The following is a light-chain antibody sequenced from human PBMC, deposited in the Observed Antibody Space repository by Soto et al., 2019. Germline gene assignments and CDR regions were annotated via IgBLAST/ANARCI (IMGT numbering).Light chain of an antibody. Sequence: QSVLTQPPSVSGTPGQWLTISCSGSSSDIGTNYVYWYQQLPGAAPKLLIYRNNQRPSGVPDRFSGSKSGTSASLAISGLRSEDEAEYHCAGWDDSLSGFYVFGTGTKVTVL. CDR1: SSDIGTNY. J-gene: IGLJ1*01. V-gene: IGLV1-47*01. CDR2: RNN. CDR3: AGWDDSLSGFYV.